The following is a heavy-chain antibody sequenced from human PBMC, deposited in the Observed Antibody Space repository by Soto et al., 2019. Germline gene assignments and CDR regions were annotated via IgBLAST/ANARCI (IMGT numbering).Heavy chain of an antibody. V-gene: IGHV1-18*01. CDR3: ARDSNGDYDFWSGYYTTFDY. CDR2: ISAYNGNT. D-gene: IGHD3-3*01. CDR1: GYTFTSYG. J-gene: IGHJ4*02. Sequence: ASVKVSCKASGYTFTSYGISWVRQAPGQGLEWMGWISAYNGNTNYAQKLQGRVTMTTDTSTSTAYMELRSLRSDDTAVYYCARDSNGDYDFWSGYYTTFDYWGQGTLVTVSS.